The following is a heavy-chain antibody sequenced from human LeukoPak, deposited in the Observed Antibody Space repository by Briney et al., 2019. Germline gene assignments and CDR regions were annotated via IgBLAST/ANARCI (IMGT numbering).Heavy chain of an antibody. D-gene: IGHD3-10*01. J-gene: IGHJ5*02. CDR3: ARDLSGSHQLNWFDP. V-gene: IGHV4-34*01. CDR1: GGSFSGYY. CDR2: INHSGST. Sequence: KHSETLSLTCAVYGGSFSGYYWSWIRQPPGKGLEWIGEINHSGSTNYNPSLKSRVTISVDTSKNQFSLKLSSVTAADTAVYYCARDLSGSHQLNWFDPWGQGTLVTVSS.